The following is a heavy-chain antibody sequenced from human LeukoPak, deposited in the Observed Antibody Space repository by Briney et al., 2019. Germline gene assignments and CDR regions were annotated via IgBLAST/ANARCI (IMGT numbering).Heavy chain of an antibody. D-gene: IGHD6-19*01. J-gene: IGHJ4*02. Sequence: GGSLRLSCAASGFTFSTYWMSWVRQAPGKGREWVANIKQDGSEKYYVDSVKGRFTISRDNAKNSLYLQMNSLRAEDTAVYYCARTGHSSGWSAYFDYWGQGTLVTVSS. CDR3: ARTGHSSGWSAYFDY. CDR2: IKQDGSEK. CDR1: GFTFSTYW. V-gene: IGHV3-7*01.